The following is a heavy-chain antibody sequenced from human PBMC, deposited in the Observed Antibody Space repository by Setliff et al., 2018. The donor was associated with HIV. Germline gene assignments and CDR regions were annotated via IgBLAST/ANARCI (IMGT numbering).Heavy chain of an antibody. CDR3: TSFIWALGYFDY. J-gene: IGHJ4*02. Sequence: ASVKVSCKVSGYSLTELSMPWVRQVPGKGFEWMGGFDPLKGKMVYAQAFRGRVTLTEVKSTETVYMELRRLGSYDTAVYYCTSFIWALGYFDYWGQGALVTVSS. CDR1: GYSLTELS. CDR2: FDPLKGKM. D-gene: IGHD7-27*01. V-gene: IGHV1-24*01.